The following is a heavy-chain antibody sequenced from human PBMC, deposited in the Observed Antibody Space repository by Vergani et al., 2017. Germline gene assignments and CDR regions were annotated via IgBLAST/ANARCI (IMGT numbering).Heavy chain of an antibody. V-gene: IGHV3-23*01. D-gene: IGHD5-12*01. CDR2: ISGSGGST. CDR3: AKAETTLATILLPVDP. J-gene: IGHJ5*02. Sequence: EVQLLASGGGLVQPGGSLRLSCAASGFTFSSYAMSWVRPAPGKGLEWVSAISGSGGSTYYADAVKGRFTVSRDTSKTTLYLQMNILRAEDTAVYYCAKAETTLATILLPVDPWGQGTLVTVSS. CDR1: GFTFSSYA.